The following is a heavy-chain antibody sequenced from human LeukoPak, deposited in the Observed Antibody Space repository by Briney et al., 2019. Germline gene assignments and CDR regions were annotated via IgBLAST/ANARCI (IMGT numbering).Heavy chain of an antibody. V-gene: IGHV1-8*01. CDR3: ARRRSTTSPSDP. CDR1: GYTFTSYD. D-gene: IGHD2-2*01. J-gene: IGHJ5*02. CDR2: MNPNGGNT. Sequence: ASVKVSCKASGYTFTSYDINWVRQATGQGLEWMGWMNPNGGNTGYAQKFQGRVTMTRNTSISTAYMELSSLRSQDPAVYYCARRRSTTSPSDPRGPGTLVTVSS.